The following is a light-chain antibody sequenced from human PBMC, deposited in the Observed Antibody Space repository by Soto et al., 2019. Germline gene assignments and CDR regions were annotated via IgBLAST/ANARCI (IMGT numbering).Light chain of an antibody. J-gene: IGKJ4*01. V-gene: IGKV1-39*01. CDR2: YVS. CDR3: QHSYSSPLT. Sequence: DIQMTQSPSSLSASVGDRVTITCRANQGIDNYLTWYQHKPGKAPELLIIYVSILQTAVPARFSGDGFGADCSLTISSLHPEYFATYSRQHSYSSPLTFGGGTNVEI. CDR1: QGIDNY.